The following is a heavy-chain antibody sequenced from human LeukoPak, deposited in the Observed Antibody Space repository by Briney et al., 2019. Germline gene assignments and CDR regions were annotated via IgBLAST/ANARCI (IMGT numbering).Heavy chain of an antibody. Sequence: PGRSLRLSCAASGFTFSSYTMNWVRQAPGKGLEWVSSISSSSSDTYYADSVKGRFTISRDNAKNSLYLQMNSLRAEDTAVYYCASPGGSMVRVLAFDYWGQGTLVTVSS. V-gene: IGHV3-21*01. CDR1: GFTFSSYT. CDR3: ASPGGSMVRVLAFDY. J-gene: IGHJ4*02. CDR2: ISSSSSDT. D-gene: IGHD3-10*01.